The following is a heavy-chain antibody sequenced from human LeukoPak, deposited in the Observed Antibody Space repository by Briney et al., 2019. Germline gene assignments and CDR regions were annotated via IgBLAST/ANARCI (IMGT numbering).Heavy chain of an antibody. CDR1: GDSFSSAPYY. CDR2: IYHSGSP. CDR3: ARVVYYDFWSGSDYYYYYMDV. Sequence: SQTLSLTCTVSGDSFSSAPYYWSWIRQPPGKGLEWIGYIYHSGSPYYNSSLKSRVTISLDTSKNQFSLRLSSVTAADTAVYYCARVVYYDFWSGSDYYYYYMDVWGKGTTVTVSS. V-gene: IGHV4-30-2*01. D-gene: IGHD3-3*01. J-gene: IGHJ6*03.